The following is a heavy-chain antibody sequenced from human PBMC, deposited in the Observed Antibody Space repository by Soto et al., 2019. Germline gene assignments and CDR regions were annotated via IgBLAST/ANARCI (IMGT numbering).Heavy chain of an antibody. D-gene: IGHD3-10*01. CDR3: ATDGKLWFGALSHGMDV. CDR1: GFTFSSYA. Sequence: PGGSLRLSCAASGFTFSSYAMHWVRQAPGKGLEWVAVISYDGSNKYYADSVKGRFTISRDNSKNTLYLQMNSLRAEDTAVYYCATDGKLWFGALSHGMDVWGQGTTVTVSS. CDR2: ISYDGSNK. J-gene: IGHJ6*02. V-gene: IGHV3-30-3*01.